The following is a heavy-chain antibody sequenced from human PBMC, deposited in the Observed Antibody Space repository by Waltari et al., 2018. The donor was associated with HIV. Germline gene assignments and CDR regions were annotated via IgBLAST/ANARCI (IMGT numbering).Heavy chain of an antibody. V-gene: IGHV5-51*01. Sequence: QLVQSGGEVKQTGESLKISCKGSGFTCTNYWIAWVRQMHGKGLEWMGLIWPSDSATNYIPSVQGHVTISADRSTSTAYLQWSSLRASDTAMYYCASPKGGWLFAFDVWGQGTKVTVSS. D-gene: IGHD6-19*01. J-gene: IGHJ3*01. CDR2: IWPSDSAT. CDR3: ASPKGGWLFAFDV. CDR1: GFTCTNYW.